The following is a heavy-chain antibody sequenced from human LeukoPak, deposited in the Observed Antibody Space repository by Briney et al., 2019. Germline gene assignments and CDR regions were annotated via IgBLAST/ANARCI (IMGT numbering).Heavy chain of an antibody. Sequence: GGSLRLSCAASEFTFSSYSMNWVRQAPGKGLEWVSSISSSSSYIYYADSVKGRFTISRDNAKNSLYLQMNSLRAEDTAVYYCARDRYGDRDQDYWGQGTLVTVSS. CDR1: EFTFSSYS. CDR3: ARDRYGDRDQDY. D-gene: IGHD4-17*01. V-gene: IGHV3-21*01. J-gene: IGHJ4*02. CDR2: ISSSSSYI.